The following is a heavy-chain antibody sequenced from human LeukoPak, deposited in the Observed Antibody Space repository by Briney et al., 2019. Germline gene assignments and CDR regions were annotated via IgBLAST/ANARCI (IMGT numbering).Heavy chain of an antibody. Sequence: GGSLRLSCAASGFTFSSYAMSWVRQAPGKGLEWVSAISGSGGSTYYADSVKGRFTISRDNSKNTLYLQMNSLRAEDTAVYYCAKDWPRYCSGGSCSGHWGQGTLVTVSS. D-gene: IGHD2-15*01. CDR2: ISGSGGST. CDR3: AKDWPRYCSGGSCSGH. V-gene: IGHV3-23*01. J-gene: IGHJ4*02. CDR1: GFTFSSYA.